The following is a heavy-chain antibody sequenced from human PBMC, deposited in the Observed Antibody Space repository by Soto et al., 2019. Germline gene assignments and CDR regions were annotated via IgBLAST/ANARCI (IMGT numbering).Heavy chain of an antibody. V-gene: IGHV3-23*01. CDR1: GFTFISYA. CDR2: ISGSGGST. CDR3: AKGLIVGANPTLDAFDI. J-gene: IGHJ3*02. Sequence: PRGSLRLSCSASGFTFISYAMSWVRQAPGKGLEWVSAISGSGGSTYYADSVKGRFTISRDNSKNTLYLQMNSLRAEDTAVYYCAKGLIVGANPTLDAFDIWGQGTMVTVSS. D-gene: IGHD1-26*01.